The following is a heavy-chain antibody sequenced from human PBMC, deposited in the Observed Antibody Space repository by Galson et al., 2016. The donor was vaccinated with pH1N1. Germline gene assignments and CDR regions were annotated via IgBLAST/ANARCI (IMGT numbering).Heavy chain of an antibody. CDR3: ARTIAVAGAFNFDY. J-gene: IGHJ4*02. CDR2: IFYTGST. CDR1: GGSISTYY. Sequence: ETLSLTCTVSGGSISTYYWSWIRQPPGKGLEWIGYIFYTGSTYYNPSLKSRVTISVDTSKNQFSLKLSSVTAADTAVYYCARTIAVAGAFNFDYWGQGTLVTVSS. V-gene: IGHV4-59*01. D-gene: IGHD6-19*01.